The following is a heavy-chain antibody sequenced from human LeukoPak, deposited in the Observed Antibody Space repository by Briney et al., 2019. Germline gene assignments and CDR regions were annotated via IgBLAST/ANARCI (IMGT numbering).Heavy chain of an antibody. CDR3: AREYSSGWYLIFDY. CDR2: IYYSGNT. Sequence: PSETLSLTCTVSGDSISSGDYYWSWIRQPPGKGLEWIGYIYYSGNTYYNPSLQSRVTISVDTSKNQFSLKLSSVTAADTAVYYCAREYSSGWYLIFDYWGQGTLVTISS. D-gene: IGHD6-19*01. CDR1: GDSISSGDYY. V-gene: IGHV4-30-4*08. J-gene: IGHJ4*02.